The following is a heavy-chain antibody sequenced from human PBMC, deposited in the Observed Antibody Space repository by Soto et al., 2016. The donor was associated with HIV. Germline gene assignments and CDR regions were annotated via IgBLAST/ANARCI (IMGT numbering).Heavy chain of an antibody. CDR3: ARRNKGYYDILTNWYFDL. J-gene: IGHJ2*01. D-gene: IGHD3-9*01. CDR2: IYYSGST. CDR1: GGSISSYY. V-gene: IGHV4-59*01. Sequence: QVQLQESGPGLVKPSETLSLTCTVSGGSISSYYWSWIRQPPGKGLEWIGYIYYSGSTNYNPSLKSRVTISVDTSKNQFSLKLSSVTAADTAVYYCARRNKGYYDILTNWYFDLWGLAPWSLSPQ.